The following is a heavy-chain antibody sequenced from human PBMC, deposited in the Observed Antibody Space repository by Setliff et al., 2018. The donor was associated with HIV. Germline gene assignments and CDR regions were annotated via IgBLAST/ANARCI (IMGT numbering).Heavy chain of an antibody. CDR2: FSSSGGVI. V-gene: IGHV3-48*03. CDR1: GFTFSGYE. J-gene: IGHJ6*02. D-gene: IGHD3-3*01. Sequence: PGGSLRLSCAASGFTFSGYEMNWVRQAPGKGLEWVSYFSSSGGVIYYGDSVKGRFTVSRDNAKNSLFLQMNSLRAEDTAVYYCARDYLYYNLYNGSPVYGMDVWGQGTTVTVSS. CDR3: ARDYLYYNLYNGSPVYGMDV.